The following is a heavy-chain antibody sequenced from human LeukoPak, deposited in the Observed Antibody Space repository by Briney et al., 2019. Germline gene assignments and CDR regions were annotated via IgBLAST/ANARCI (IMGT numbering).Heavy chain of an antibody. V-gene: IGHV1-69*01. J-gene: IGHJ6*02. Sequence: SVKVSCKASGGTFSSYAISWVRQAPGQGLEWMGGIIPIFGTANYAQKFQGRVTITADESTSTAHMELSSLRSEDTAVYYCARPRGGYYGMDVWGQGTTVTVSS. CDR3: ARPRGGYYGMDV. CDR2: IIPIFGTA. CDR1: GGTFSSYA. D-gene: IGHD2-15*01.